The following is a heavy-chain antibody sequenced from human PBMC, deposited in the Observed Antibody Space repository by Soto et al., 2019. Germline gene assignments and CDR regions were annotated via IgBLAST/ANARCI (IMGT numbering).Heavy chain of an antibody. CDR1: GFTFSSYA. CDR2: ISGSGGST. D-gene: IGHD1-7*01. V-gene: IGHV3-23*01. J-gene: IGHJ6*02. CDR3: AKDRVGITGTTFPGMDV. Sequence: GGSLRLSCAASGFTFSSYAMSWVRQAPGKGLEWVSAISGSGGSTYYADSVKGRFTISRDNSKNTLYLQMNSLRAEDTAVYYCAKDRVGITGTTFPGMDVWGQGTTVTVSS.